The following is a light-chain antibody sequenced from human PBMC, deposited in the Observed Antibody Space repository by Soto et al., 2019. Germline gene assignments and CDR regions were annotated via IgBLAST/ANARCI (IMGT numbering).Light chain of an antibody. V-gene: IGLV2-14*01. CDR2: EVS. J-gene: IGLJ2*01. Sequence: QSALTQSASVSGSPGQSITISCTGTSSDIGGYNYVSWYQQHPDKAPKLMIFEVSNRPSGVSNRFSGSKSGNTASLTNSGLLPEDEADYYCRSYTTSSTVAFGGGTKLTVL. CDR1: SSDIGGYNY. CDR3: RSYTTSSTVA.